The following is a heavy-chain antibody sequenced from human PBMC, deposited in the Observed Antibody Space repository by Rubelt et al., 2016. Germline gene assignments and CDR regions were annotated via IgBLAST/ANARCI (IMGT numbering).Heavy chain of an antibody. CDR3: ARTTGSNWF. CDR2: VYYSGRT. D-gene: IGHD1-26*01. Sequence: QVQLQESGPGLVKPSETLSLTCTVSGGSISSYYWAWIRQPPGKGLEWIGSVYYSGRTYYNPSLKSRVTISVDTSKNQFSLRLRSVTASDPAVYYCARTTGSNWFWGQGTLVTVSS. J-gene: IGHJ4*02. CDR1: GGSISSYY. V-gene: IGHV4-39*07.